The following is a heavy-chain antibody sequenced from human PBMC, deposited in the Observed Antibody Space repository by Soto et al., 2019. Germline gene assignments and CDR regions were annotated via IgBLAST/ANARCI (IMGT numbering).Heavy chain of an antibody. CDR3: ATAEVDY. V-gene: IGHV3-74*03. Sequence: SLRLSCAASGFTFGDYWMHWVRQPPGKGPEWVSRMTGDGRTIQYADSVKGRFTASRDNAKSTLYLQMNSLRADDTAVYYCATAEVDYWGPGTLVTVSS. CDR1: GFTFGDYW. CDR2: MTGDGRTI. J-gene: IGHJ4*02.